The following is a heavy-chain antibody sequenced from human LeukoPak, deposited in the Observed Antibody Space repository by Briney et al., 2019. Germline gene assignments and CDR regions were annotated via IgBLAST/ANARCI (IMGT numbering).Heavy chain of an antibody. J-gene: IGHJ4*02. Sequence: GGSLRLSCAASGFTFNSYSMNWVRQAPGKGLEWVSSISGSNSYIYYADSMKGRFTISRDNAKNSLYLQMNSLRAEDTAVYYCATSPVYSYGHPYYFDYWGQGTLVTVSS. CDR2: ISGSNSYI. CDR3: ATSPVYSYGHPYYFDY. CDR1: GFTFNSYS. D-gene: IGHD5-18*01. V-gene: IGHV3-21*01.